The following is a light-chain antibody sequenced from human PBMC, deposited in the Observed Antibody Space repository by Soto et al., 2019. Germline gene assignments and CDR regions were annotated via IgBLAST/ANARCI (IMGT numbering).Light chain of an antibody. CDR3: QQYGSSRWT. CDR1: QSVSTN. Sequence: ETVMTQSPATLSVSPGERATLSCRASQSVSTNLAWYQQKPGQAPRLLIYGASSRATGIPDRFSGSGSGTDFNLTINRLEPEDFAVYYCQQYGSSRWTFGQGTKVDIK. J-gene: IGKJ1*01. V-gene: IGKV3-20*01. CDR2: GAS.